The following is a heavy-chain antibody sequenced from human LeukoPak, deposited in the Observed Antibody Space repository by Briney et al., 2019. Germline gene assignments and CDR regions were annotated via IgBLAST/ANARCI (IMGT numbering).Heavy chain of an antibody. V-gene: IGHV3-23*01. CDR1: GFTFSSYA. J-gene: IGHJ4*02. Sequence: PGGSLRLSCAASGFTFSSYAMSWVRQAPGKGLEWVSAISGSGGSTYYADSVKGRFTISRDNSKNTLYLQMNSLRAEDTAVYYCAKDRLLRYFDWLLVSDWGQGTLVTVSS. CDR2: ISGSGGST. D-gene: IGHD3-9*01. CDR3: AKDRLLRYFDWLLVSD.